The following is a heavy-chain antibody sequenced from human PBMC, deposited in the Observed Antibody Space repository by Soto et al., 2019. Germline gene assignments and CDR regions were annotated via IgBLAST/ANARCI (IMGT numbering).Heavy chain of an antibody. CDR1: GDSINSDSYY. CDR3: ARLEGLATISYYFDY. J-gene: IGHJ4*02. D-gene: IGHD3-9*01. V-gene: IGHV4-39*01. Sequence: QLQLQESSPGLVKPSETLSLTCSVSGDSINSDSYYWGWIRQPPGKGLEWIGSIYYRGNTYYNPSLKTRVTISLDKSKSQFSLKLNSVTAADSAVYFCARLEGLATISYYFDYWGQGTLVTVSS. CDR2: IYYRGNT.